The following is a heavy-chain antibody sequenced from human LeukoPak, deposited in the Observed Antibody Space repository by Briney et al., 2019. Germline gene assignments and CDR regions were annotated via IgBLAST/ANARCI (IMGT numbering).Heavy chain of an antibody. CDR2: MNPNSGNT. V-gene: IGHV1-8*01. CDR3: ARDPTSSVGATGEAVN. Sequence: ASVKVSCKASGYTFTSYDINWVRQATGQGLEWMGWMNPNSGNTGYAQKFQGRVTMTRNTSISTAYMELSSLRSEDTAVYYCARDPTSSVGATGEAVNWGQGTLVTVSS. J-gene: IGHJ4*02. CDR1: GYTFTSYD. D-gene: IGHD1-26*01.